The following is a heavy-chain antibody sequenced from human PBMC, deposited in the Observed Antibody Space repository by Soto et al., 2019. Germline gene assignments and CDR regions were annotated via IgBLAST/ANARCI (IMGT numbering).Heavy chain of an antibody. V-gene: IGHV4-39*01. CDR3: ARLRWLLLLDV. CDR2: IYYSGST. D-gene: IGHD3-22*01. Sequence: QLQLQESGPGLVKPSETLSLTCTVSGGSISSSSYYWGWIRQPPGKGLEWIGSIYYSGSTYYNPSLKSRVTISVDTSKNQFSLKLSSVTAADTAVYYCARLRWLLLLDVWGQGTTVTVSS. J-gene: IGHJ6*02. CDR1: GGSISSSSYY.